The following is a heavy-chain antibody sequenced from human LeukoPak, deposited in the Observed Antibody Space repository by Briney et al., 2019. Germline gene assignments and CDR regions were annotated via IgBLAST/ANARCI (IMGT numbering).Heavy chain of an antibody. V-gene: IGHV1-69*06. D-gene: IGHD5-18*01. Sequence: SGKVSCKASGGTFSSYAISWVRQAPGQGLEWRGGIIPSFGTANYAQKFQGRVTITADKSTSTAYMELSSLRSEDTAVYYCARGTAIPDWYFDLWGRGTLVTVSS. CDR2: IIPSFGTA. CDR1: GGTFSSYA. J-gene: IGHJ2*01. CDR3: ARGTAIPDWYFDL.